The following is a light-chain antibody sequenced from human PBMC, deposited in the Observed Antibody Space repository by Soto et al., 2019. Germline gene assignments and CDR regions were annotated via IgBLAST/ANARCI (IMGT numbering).Light chain of an antibody. Sequence: QSALTQPASVSGSPGQSITISCTGTASDVGGYNYVSWYQQHPGKAPKLMIHAVSNRPSGISSRFSGSKSGNTASLTISGLQSEDEADYFCCSYTGRTTYVFGTGTKVTVL. CDR1: ASDVGGYNY. CDR3: CSYTGRTTYV. CDR2: AVS. J-gene: IGLJ1*01. V-gene: IGLV2-14*01.